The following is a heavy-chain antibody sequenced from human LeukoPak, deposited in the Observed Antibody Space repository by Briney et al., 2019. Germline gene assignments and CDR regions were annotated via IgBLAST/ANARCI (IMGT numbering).Heavy chain of an antibody. J-gene: IGHJ3*02. Sequence: GGSLRLSCAASGFTFSSYNMNWVRQAPGKGLEWVSSINSSRSNIYYADSVKGRFTISRDNAKNSVYLQINSLRAEDTAVYYCARDLGSGNYDDAFDIWGQGTMVTVSS. D-gene: IGHD3-10*01. CDR2: INSSRSNI. CDR1: GFTFSSYN. V-gene: IGHV3-48*01. CDR3: ARDLGSGNYDDAFDI.